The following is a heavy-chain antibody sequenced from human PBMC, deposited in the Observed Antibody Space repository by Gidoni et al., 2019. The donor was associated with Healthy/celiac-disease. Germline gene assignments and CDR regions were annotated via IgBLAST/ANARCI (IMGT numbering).Heavy chain of an antibody. D-gene: IGHD3-22*01. CDR1: LGPISSGAYH. V-gene: IGHV4-31*03. Sequence: QVQLPVSCPGLVKPSQTLSLTRTVSLGPISSGAYHLSGMRQPPGKGLEWIGYIYYSGSTYYNPSLKSRVTISVDTYKNQFSLKLSSVPAADTAVYYCARVEAGASSYYYDSSGYYVYFQHWGQGTLVTVSS. CDR3: ARVEAGASSYYYDSSGYYVYFQH. J-gene: IGHJ1*01. CDR2: IYYSGST.